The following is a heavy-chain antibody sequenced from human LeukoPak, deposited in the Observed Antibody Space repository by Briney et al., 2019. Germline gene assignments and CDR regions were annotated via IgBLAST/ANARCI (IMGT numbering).Heavy chain of an antibody. CDR2: ISGSGGST. D-gene: IGHD3-3*01. V-gene: IGHV3-23*01. Sequence: GGSLRLSCAASGFTFSSDAMSWVRQAPGKGLEWVSAISGSGGSTYYADSVKGRLSISRDNSKNTLYLQMNSLRDEDTAVYYCAGPYLEIWFDPWGQGTLVTVSS. CDR3: AGPYLEIWFDP. J-gene: IGHJ5*02. CDR1: GFTFSSDA.